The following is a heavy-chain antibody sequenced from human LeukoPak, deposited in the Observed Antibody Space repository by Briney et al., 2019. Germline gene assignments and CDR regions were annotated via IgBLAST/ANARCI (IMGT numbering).Heavy chain of an antibody. D-gene: IGHD6-19*01. Sequence: GGSLRLSRAASGFTFSSYGMHWVRQAPGKGLEWVAVISYDGSNKYYADSVKGRFTISRDNSKNTLYLQMNSLRAEDTAVYYCAKDPDSSGWYYFDYWGQGTPVTVSS. CDR1: GFTFSSYG. CDR3: AKDPDSSGWYYFDY. CDR2: ISYDGSNK. J-gene: IGHJ4*02. V-gene: IGHV3-30*18.